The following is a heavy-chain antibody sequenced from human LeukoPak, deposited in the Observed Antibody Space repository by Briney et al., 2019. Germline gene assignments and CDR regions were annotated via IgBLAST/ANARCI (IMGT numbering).Heavy chain of an antibody. CDR1: GDSVSSYY. V-gene: IGHV4-59*02. J-gene: IGHJ4*02. CDR2: IYYSGST. Sequence: PSGTLSLTCTVSGDSVSSYYWNWIRQPPGKGLEWVGYIYYSGSTNYNPSLKSRVTISVDTSKNQFSLKLSSVTAADTAVYYCAREDYGVSAWGQGTLVTVSS. CDR3: AREDYGVSA. D-gene: IGHD4-17*01.